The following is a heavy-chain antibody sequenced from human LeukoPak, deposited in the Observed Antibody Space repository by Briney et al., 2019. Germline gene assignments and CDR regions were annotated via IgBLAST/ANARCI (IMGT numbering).Heavy chain of an antibody. CDR3: SRGLDSRKLGY. J-gene: IGHJ4*02. CDR2: IHPSGML. V-gene: IGHV4-31*03. CDR1: GASFNSDDQY. Sequence: SQTLSLTCTVSGASFNSDDQYWNWIRQSPGKGLEWIGSIHPSGMLYNNPSLERRVTLSRDTSKNQFSLNLNSVPAADTAVYFCSRGLDSRKLGYWGQGILVNVSS. D-gene: IGHD3-22*01.